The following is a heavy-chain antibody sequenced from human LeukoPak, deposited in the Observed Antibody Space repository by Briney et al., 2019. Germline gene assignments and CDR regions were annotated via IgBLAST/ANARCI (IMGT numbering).Heavy chain of an antibody. CDR2: IKQDGSEK. V-gene: IGHV3-7*01. D-gene: IGHD2-2*01. J-gene: IGHJ4*02. CDR3: ARARSTFYFDY. Sequence: GGSLRLSCAASGFTFSSNYMSWVRQAPGKGLEWVANIKQDGSEKYYVDSVKGRFTISRDNAKNSLYLQMNSLRAEDTAVYYCARARSTFYFDYWGQGTLVTVSS. CDR1: GFTFSSNY.